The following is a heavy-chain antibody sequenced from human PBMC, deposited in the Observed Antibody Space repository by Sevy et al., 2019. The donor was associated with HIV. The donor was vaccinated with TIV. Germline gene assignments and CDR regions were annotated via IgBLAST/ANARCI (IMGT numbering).Heavy chain of an antibody. D-gene: IGHD3-22*01. V-gene: IGHV3-23*01. CDR1: GFTFTSYA. J-gene: IGHJ5*01. CDR2: ISGSGQSS. Sequence: GGSLRLSCAASGFTFTSYAMYWVRQAPGKGLEWVAAISGSGQSSFYADSVKGRFTVSRDRSKNTLFLQMDSLRVEDTALYYCAKVRIESSFYGSNWFDFWGQGTPVTVSS. CDR3: AKVRIESSFYGSNWFDF.